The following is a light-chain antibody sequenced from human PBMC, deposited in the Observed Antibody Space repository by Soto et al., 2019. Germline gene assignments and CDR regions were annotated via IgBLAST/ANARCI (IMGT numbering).Light chain of an antibody. Sequence: YELTQPPSVSVAPGQTARITCGGNNIGNTPVHWYQQKPGQAPVLVIYYDNDRPSGIPERFSGSNSGNTATLTISGVEAADEADYYCQVWDSSPDPNCLFGPGTKVTVL. CDR3: QVWDSSPDPNCL. CDR2: YDN. V-gene: IGLV3-21*04. J-gene: IGLJ1*01. CDR1: NIGNTP.